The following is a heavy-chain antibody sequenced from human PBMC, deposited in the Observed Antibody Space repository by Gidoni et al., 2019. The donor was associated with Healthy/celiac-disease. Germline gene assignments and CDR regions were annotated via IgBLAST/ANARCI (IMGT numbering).Heavy chain of an antibody. Sequence: EVQLVESGGGVVRPGGSLRLFCAASGFPFDDDGMSWVRQAPGNGREWVSGMNWNDGSTGYADSVKGRFTISRDNSKNSLYLQMNSLRAEDTALYYCARDGVGATGAFDIWGQGTMVTVSS. CDR2: MNWNDGST. CDR3: ARDGVGATGAFDI. CDR1: GFPFDDDG. V-gene: IGHV3-20*04. J-gene: IGHJ3*02. D-gene: IGHD1-26*01.